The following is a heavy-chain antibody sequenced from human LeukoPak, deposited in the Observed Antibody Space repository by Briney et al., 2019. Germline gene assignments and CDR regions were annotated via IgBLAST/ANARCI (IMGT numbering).Heavy chain of an antibody. Sequence: GRSLRLSCAASGFTFSSYAMHWVRQAPGKGLEWVAVISYDGSNKYYADSVKGRFTISRDNSKNTLYLQMNSLRAEDTAVYYCASLTSGAAAGPNFDYWGQGTLVTVSS. J-gene: IGHJ4*02. CDR2: ISYDGSNK. CDR1: GFTFSSYA. CDR3: ASLTSGAAAGPNFDY. V-gene: IGHV3-30-3*01. D-gene: IGHD6-13*01.